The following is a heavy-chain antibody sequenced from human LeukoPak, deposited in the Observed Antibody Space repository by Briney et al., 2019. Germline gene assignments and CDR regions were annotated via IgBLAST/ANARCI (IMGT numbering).Heavy chain of an antibody. CDR1: GYTFTSYG. CDR2: ISTYNGNT. D-gene: IGHD3-22*01. J-gene: IGHJ4*02. V-gene: IGHV1-18*01. CDR3: ARVGDSSLVSVDY. Sequence: GASVKVSCKASGYTFTSYGINWGRQAPGQGLEWMGWISTYNGNTNYEQKLQGRVTVTTDTSTSTAYMELRSLRSDDTAVYYCARVGDSSLVSVDYWGQGTLVTVSS.